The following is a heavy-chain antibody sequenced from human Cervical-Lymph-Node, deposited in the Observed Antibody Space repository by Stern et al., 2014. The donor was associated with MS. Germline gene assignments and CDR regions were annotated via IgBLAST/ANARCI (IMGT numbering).Heavy chain of an antibody. CDR3: ARGELKEGLVRGMDV. CDR1: GGTFSSYA. CDR2: LIPIIGTE. J-gene: IGHJ6*02. Sequence: QVQLGQSGAEVKQPGSSVKVSCTASGGTFSSYAIHWVRQAPGQGLEWMGGLIPIIGTENYAQTVQGRVTITADESTSTAYMELSSLRSEDTAVYYCARGELKEGLVRGMDVWGQGTTVTVSS. D-gene: IGHD1-26*01. V-gene: IGHV1-69*01.